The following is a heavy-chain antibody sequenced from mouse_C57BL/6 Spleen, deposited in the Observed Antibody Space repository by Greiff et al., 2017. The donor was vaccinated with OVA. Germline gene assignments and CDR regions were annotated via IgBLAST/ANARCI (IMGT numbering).Heavy chain of an antibody. D-gene: IGHD1-1*01. Sequence: EVQLVESGPGLVKPSQSLSLTCSVTGYSITSGYYWNWIRQFPGNKLEWMGYISYDGSNNYNPSLKNRISITRDTSKNQFFLNLNSVTTEDAATYYCARDHYGSSYYFDYWGQGTTLTVSS. CDR3: ARDHYGSSYYFDY. CDR1: GYSITSGYY. J-gene: IGHJ2*01. V-gene: IGHV3-6*01. CDR2: ISYDGSN.